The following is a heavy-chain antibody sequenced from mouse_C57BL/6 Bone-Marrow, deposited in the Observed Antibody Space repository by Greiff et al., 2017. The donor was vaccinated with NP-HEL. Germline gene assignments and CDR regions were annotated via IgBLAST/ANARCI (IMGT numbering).Heavy chain of an antibody. CDR3: AGKGVTTVVEYFDV. Sequence: QVQLQQPGAELVKPGASVKMSCKASGYTFTSYWITWVKQRPGQGLEWIGDIYPGSGSTNYNEKFKSKATLTVDTSSSTAYMQLSSLTSEDSAVYYCAGKGVTTVVEYFDVWGTGTTVTVSS. D-gene: IGHD1-1*01. V-gene: IGHV1-55*01. CDR1: GYTFTSYW. CDR2: IYPGSGST. J-gene: IGHJ1*03.